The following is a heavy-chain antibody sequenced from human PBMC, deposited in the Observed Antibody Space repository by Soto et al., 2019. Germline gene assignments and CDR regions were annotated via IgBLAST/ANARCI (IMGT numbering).Heavy chain of an antibody. Sequence: GGSLRLSCAASGFTFDDYAMHWVRQAPGQGLEWVSGITWNSGTVGYADSVKGRFTISRDNAKNSLFLQMDSLKSDDKAFYYCTKAALERATNQEFDYWGQGTMVTVSS. CDR3: TKAALERATNQEFDY. CDR1: GFTFDDYA. D-gene: IGHD5-12*01. V-gene: IGHV3-9*01. J-gene: IGHJ4*02. CDR2: ITWNSGTV.